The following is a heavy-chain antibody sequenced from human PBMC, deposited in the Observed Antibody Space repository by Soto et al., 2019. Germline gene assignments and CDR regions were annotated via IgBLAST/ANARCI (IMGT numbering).Heavy chain of an antibody. Sequence: SGTLSLTCTVSGDSISSINNYWSWIRQPPGEGLEWIGFISYSGTTSHSPSLKSRVAISLDTSKNQFSLSLNFVTAADTAVYYCARGRGYSYGLDPWGQGSLVTVSS. V-gene: IGHV4-30-4*01. CDR3: ARGRGYSYGLDP. CDR1: GDSISSINNY. D-gene: IGHD5-18*01. CDR2: ISYSGTT. J-gene: IGHJ5*02.